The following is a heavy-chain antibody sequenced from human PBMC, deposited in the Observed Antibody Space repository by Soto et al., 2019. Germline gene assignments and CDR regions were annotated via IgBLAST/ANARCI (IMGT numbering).Heavy chain of an antibody. CDR1: GGSISSSNYY. CDR2: IYYSGST. D-gene: IGHD6-19*01. CDR3: ARAADAIAVAGTWGGDFDY. V-gene: IGHV4-39*07. Sequence: SETLSLTCTVSGGSISSSNYYWGWIRQSPGKGLEWIGSIYYSGSTYYNPSLKSRVTISVDTSKNQFSLKLSSVTAADTAVYYCARAADAIAVAGTWGGDFDYWGQGTLVTVSS. J-gene: IGHJ4*02.